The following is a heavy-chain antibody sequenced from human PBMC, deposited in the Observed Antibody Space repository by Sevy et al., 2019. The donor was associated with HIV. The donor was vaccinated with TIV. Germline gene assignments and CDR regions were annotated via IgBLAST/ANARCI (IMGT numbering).Heavy chain of an antibody. J-gene: IGHJ3*02. CDR2: LQSDGDNH. V-gene: IGHV3-30*02. D-gene: IGHD3-22*01. Sequence: GGSLRLSCTASGFPFSSYAIPWIRRPPAKGWEGVAHLQSDGDNHFYGDSVKGRFTISRDNSKNTVYLQMNSVRVEDMAVYYCAKNPYDNNAFDIWGQGTMVTVSS. CDR3: AKNPYDNNAFDI. CDR1: GFPFSSYA.